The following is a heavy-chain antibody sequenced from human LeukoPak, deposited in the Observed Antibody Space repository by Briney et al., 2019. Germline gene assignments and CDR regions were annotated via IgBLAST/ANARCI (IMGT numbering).Heavy chain of an antibody. D-gene: IGHD3-3*01. V-gene: IGHV1-18*01. CDR1: GYTFTSYG. J-gene: IGHJ4*02. Sequence: ASVKVSCKASGYTFTSYGISWVRQAPGQGLEWMGWISAYNGNTNYAQKLQGRVTMTTDTSTSRAYMELRSLRCDDTAVYYCARVGHDFWSGYYFDYWGQGTLVTVSS. CDR2: ISAYNGNT. CDR3: ARVGHDFWSGYYFDY.